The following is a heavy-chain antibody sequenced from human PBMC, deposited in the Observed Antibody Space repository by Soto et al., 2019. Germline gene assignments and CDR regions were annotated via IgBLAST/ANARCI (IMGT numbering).Heavy chain of an antibody. J-gene: IGHJ6*02. D-gene: IGHD5-18*01. CDR1: GSTFSDYY. V-gene: IGHV3-11*06. CDR3: ARDTIQLPLYYYYGMDV. CDR2: ISSSSSYT. Sequence: PGGSLRLSCAASGSTFSDYYMSWIRQAPGKGLEWVSYISSSSSYTNYADSVKGRFTISRDNAKNSLYLQMNSLRAEDTAVYYCARDTIQLPLYYYYGMDVWGQGTTVTVSS.